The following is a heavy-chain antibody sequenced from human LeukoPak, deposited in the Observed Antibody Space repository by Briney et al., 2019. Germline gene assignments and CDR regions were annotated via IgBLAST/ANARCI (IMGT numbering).Heavy chain of an antibody. CDR1: GFTFSNYW. D-gene: IGHD6-6*01. CDR2: IKQDGSDK. V-gene: IGHV3-7*01. CDR3: AGEPRQLAY. Sequence: GGSLRLSCAASGFTFSNYWMSWVRQTPGKGLEWVAHIKQDGSDKYYVDSVNGRFTISKDNAKNSLYLQMNSLRAEDTGAYYCAGEPRQLAYWGQGTLVTVSS. J-gene: IGHJ4*02.